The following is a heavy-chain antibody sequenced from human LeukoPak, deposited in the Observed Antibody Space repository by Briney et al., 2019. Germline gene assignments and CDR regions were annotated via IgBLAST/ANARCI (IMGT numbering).Heavy chain of an antibody. V-gene: IGHV3-23*01. CDR2: FIGGGADT. D-gene: IGHD6-13*01. J-gene: IGHJ1*01. CDR3: AKGVSSSPQYFHH. Sequence: PGGSLRLSCVASGFTFSNYAMSWVRQAPGMGLEWVSGFIGGGADTYYADSVKGRFTISRDNSMNTLYLQMNSLRAEDTAVYYCAKGVSSSPQYFHHWGQGTLVTVSS. CDR1: GFTFSNYA.